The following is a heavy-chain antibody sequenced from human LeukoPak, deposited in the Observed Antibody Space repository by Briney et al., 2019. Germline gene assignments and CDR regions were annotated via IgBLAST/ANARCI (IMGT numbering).Heavy chain of an antibody. D-gene: IGHD2-2*01. CDR1: GGSFSGYY. CDR2: INHSGST. CDR3: ARALGRNSVPKYYFDY. J-gene: IGHJ4*02. V-gene: IGHV4-34*01. Sequence: SETLSLTCAVYGGSFSGYYWSWIRQPPGKGLEWIGEINHSGSTNYNPSLKSRVTISVDTSKNQFSLKLSSVIAADTAVYYCARALGRNSVPKYYFDYWGQGTLVTVS.